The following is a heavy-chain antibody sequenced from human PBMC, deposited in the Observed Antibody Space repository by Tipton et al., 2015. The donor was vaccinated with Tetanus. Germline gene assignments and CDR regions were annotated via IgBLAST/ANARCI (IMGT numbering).Heavy chain of an antibody. J-gene: IGHJ6*02. Sequence: TLFLTCTVSGGSISSYYWSWIRQPPGKGLEWIGYIYYSGSTNYNPSLKSRVTISVDTSKNQFSLKLSSVTAADTAVYYCARAGRGILTGMDVWGQGTTVTVSS. CDR3: ARAGRGILTGMDV. V-gene: IGHV4-59*01. CDR2: IYYSGST. D-gene: IGHD3-9*01. CDR1: GGSISSYY.